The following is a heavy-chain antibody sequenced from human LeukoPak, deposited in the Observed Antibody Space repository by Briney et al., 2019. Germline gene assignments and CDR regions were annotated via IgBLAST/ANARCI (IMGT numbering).Heavy chain of an antibody. V-gene: IGHV3-74*01. D-gene: IGHD1-20*01. Sequence: GGSLRLSCAASGFTFSGNWMNWVRQAPGKGLVWVSRINGDGSSTGYADSVKGRFTISRDNARNTLYLQMNSLRAEDTAVYCCASLGGITVTGPYDFDYWGQGTLVTVSS. CDR3: ASLGGITVTGPYDFDY. CDR1: GFTFSGNW. J-gene: IGHJ4*02. CDR2: INGDGSST.